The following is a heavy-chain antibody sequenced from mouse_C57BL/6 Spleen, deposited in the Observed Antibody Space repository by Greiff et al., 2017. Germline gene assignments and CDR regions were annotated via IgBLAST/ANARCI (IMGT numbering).Heavy chain of an antibody. CDR2: ISGGGGNT. CDR1: GFTFSSYT. Sequence: DVQLVESGGGLVKPGGSLKLSCAASGFTFSSYTMSWVRQTPEKRLEWVATISGGGGNTYYPDSVKGRFTISRDNAKNTLYLQMSSLRSEDTALYYCARQGSSYFALDYWGQGTTLTVSS. CDR3: ARQGSSYFALDY. D-gene: IGHD1-1*01. J-gene: IGHJ2*01. V-gene: IGHV5-9*01.